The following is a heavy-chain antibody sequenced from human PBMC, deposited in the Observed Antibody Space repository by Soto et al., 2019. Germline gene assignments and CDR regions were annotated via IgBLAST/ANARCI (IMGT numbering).Heavy chain of an antibody. CDR3: ARVGYCSSTSCYHALGGWFDP. V-gene: IGHV1-69*02. D-gene: IGHD2-2*01. CDR1: GGSFSSYS. J-gene: IGHJ5*02. CDR2: IIPILGIA. Sequence: ASVKVSCKASGGSFSSYSISWVRQAPGQGLEWMGRIIPILGIANYAQKFQGRVTITADKSTSTAYMELSSLRSEDTAVYYCARVGYCSSTSCYHALGGWFDPWGQGTLVTVSS.